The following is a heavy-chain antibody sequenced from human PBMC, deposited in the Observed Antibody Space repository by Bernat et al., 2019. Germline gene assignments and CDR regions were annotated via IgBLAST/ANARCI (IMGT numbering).Heavy chain of an antibody. J-gene: IGHJ4*02. CDR3: ARGRGRYCSSTSCSSALRYFDY. CDR1: GGSFSGYY. D-gene: IGHD2-2*01. CDR2: INHSRST. V-gene: IGHV4-34*01. Sequence: QVQLQQWGAGLLKPSETLSLTCAVYGGSFSGYYWSWIRQPPGKGLEWIGEINHSRSTNYNPSLKSRVTISVDTSKNQFSLKLSSVTAADTAVYYCARGRGRYCSSTSCSSALRYFDYWGQGTLVTVSS.